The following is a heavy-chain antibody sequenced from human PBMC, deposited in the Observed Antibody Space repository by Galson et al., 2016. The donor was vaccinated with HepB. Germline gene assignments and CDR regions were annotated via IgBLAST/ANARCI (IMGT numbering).Heavy chain of an antibody. V-gene: IGHV4-34*01. CDR2: INHSGST. CDR1: GGPSGAYY. D-gene: IGHD3-16*01. Sequence: LSLTCAVYGGPSGAYYWNWIRQSPGKGLEWIGEINHSGSTNYNPSLKSRVTISADTSKKQFSLKLNSVTAADTAAYYCAIDYDQVAFDMWGQGTKVTVSS. CDR3: AIDYDQVAFDM. J-gene: IGHJ3*02.